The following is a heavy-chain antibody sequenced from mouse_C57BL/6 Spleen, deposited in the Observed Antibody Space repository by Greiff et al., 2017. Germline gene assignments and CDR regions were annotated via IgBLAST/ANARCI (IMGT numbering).Heavy chain of an antibody. D-gene: IGHD1-1*01. V-gene: IGHV5-17*01. Sequence: EVQLQESGGGLVKPGGSLKLSCAASGFTFSDYGMHWVRQAPEKGLEWVAYISSGSSTIYYADAVKGRFTISSDNAKNTLFLQKTSLRSEDTAMYYCARVLLRGNAMDYWGQGTSVTVSS. CDR3: ARVLLRGNAMDY. CDR2: ISSGSSTI. J-gene: IGHJ4*01. CDR1: GFTFSDYG.